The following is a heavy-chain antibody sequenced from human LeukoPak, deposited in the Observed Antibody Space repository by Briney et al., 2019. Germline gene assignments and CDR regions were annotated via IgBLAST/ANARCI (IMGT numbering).Heavy chain of an antibody. CDR3: ARESMRSSY. CDR2: IYHSGST. Sequence: SQTLSLTCAVSGGSISSGGYSWSWIRQPPGKGLEWIGYIYHSGSTYYNPSLKSRVTISVDRSKNQFSLKLSSVTAADTAVYYCARESMRSSYWGQGTLVTVSS. V-gene: IGHV4-30-2*01. D-gene: IGHD2/OR15-2a*01. J-gene: IGHJ4*02. CDR1: GGSISSGGYS.